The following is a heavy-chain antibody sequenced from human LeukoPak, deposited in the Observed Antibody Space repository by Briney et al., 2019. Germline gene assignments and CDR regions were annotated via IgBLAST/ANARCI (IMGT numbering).Heavy chain of an antibody. D-gene: IGHD3-10*01. CDR2: IIPIFGTA. CDR3: ARAPFGESCPNYYYGMDV. Sequence: SVKVSCKASGGTFSSYAISWVRQAPGQGLEWMGGIIPIFGTANYAQKFQGRVTITADESTSTAYMELSSLRSEDTAVYYCARAPFGESCPNYYYGMDVWGKGTTVTVSS. CDR1: GGTFSSYA. V-gene: IGHV1-69*13. J-gene: IGHJ6*04.